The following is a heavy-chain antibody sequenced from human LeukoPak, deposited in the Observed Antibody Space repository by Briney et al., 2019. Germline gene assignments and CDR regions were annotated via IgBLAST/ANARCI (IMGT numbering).Heavy chain of an antibody. Sequence: PGGSLRLSCAASGFTFSSYSMNWVRQAPGKGLEWVSYISSSSTIYYADSVKGRFTISRDNAKNSLYLQMNSLRAEDTAVYYCARSIAAAYNWFDPWGQGTLVTVSS. V-gene: IGHV3-48*01. D-gene: IGHD6-13*01. CDR1: GFTFSSYS. J-gene: IGHJ5*02. CDR2: ISSSSTI. CDR3: ARSIAAAYNWFDP.